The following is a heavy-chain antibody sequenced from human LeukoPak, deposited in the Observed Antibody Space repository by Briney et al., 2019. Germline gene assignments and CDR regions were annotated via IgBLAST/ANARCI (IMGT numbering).Heavy chain of an antibody. Sequence: PSGTLSLTCAVSGGSISSSNWWSWVRQPPGKGLEWIGEIYHSGSTNYNPSLKSRVTISVDKSKNQFSLKLSSVTAADTAVYYCASVRGQLWYYYYYYGMDVWGQGTTVTVSS. CDR2: IYHSGST. D-gene: IGHD5-18*01. CDR1: GGSISSSNW. J-gene: IGHJ6*02. V-gene: IGHV4-4*02. CDR3: ASVRGQLWYYYYYYGMDV.